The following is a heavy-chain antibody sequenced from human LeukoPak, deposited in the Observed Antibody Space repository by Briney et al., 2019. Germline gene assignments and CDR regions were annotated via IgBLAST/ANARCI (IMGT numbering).Heavy chain of an antibody. CDR1: GGSISSGDYY. CDR2: IYYSGST. CDR3: ARDVGSTMFDY. D-gene: IGHD1-26*01. V-gene: IGHV4-30-4*01. Sequence: SETLSLTCTVSGGSISSGDYYWSWIRQPPGKGLEWIGYIYYSGSTYYNPSLKSRVTISVDTSKNQFSPKLSSVTAADTAVYYCARDVGSTMFDYWGQGTLVTVSS. J-gene: IGHJ4*02.